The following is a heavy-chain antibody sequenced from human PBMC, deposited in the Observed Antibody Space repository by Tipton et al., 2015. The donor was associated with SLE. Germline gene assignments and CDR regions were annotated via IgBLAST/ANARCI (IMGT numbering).Heavy chain of an antibody. CDR3: ARESSLVFDY. CDR2: ISYDGSNK. J-gene: IGHJ4*02. Sequence: RSLRLSCAASGFTFSSYAMHWVRQAPGKGLEWVAVISYDGSNKYYADSVKGRFTISRDNAKNSLYLQMNSLRAEDTAVYYCARESSLVFDYWGQGTLVTVSS. CDR1: GFTFSSYA. D-gene: IGHD1-26*01. V-gene: IGHV3-30-3*01.